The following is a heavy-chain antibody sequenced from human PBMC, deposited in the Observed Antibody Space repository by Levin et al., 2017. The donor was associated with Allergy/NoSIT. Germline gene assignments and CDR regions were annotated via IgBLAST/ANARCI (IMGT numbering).Heavy chain of an antibody. CDR2: ISKDGGYK. CDR3: ARGGSGSFPGYHYYMDV. Sequence: GESLKISCVASGFTFNKYALHWVRQAPGKGLEWVAVISKDGGYKNYMDSVKGRFTISRDNSNNTLYLQINSLRVEDPAIYYCARGGSGSFPGYHYYMDVWGKGTTVTVSS. D-gene: IGHD3-10*01. V-gene: IGHV3-30-3*01. CDR1: GFTFNKYA. J-gene: IGHJ6*03.